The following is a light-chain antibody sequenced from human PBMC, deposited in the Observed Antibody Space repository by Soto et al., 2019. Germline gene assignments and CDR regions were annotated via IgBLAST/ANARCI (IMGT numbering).Light chain of an antibody. CDR3: QQYGSSPMG. CDR1: QSVTSHY. J-gene: IGKJ1*01. CDR2: GAS. V-gene: IGKV3-20*01. Sequence: EIVLTQSPGTLSLSPGERATLSCRASQSVTSHYLAWYQQKPGQAPGLLIYGASTRATGIPARFSGSGSGTEFTLIISSLQSEDSAVYYCQQYGSSPMGFGQGTKVDIK.